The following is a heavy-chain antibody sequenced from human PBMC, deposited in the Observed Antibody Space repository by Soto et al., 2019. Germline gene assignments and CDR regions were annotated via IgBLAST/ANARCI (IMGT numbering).Heavy chain of an antibody. D-gene: IGHD2-2*01. V-gene: IGHV1-69*12. CDR3: ARDRPYCISTSCYASYFDY. CDR1: GGTFSSYA. Sequence: QVQLVQSGAAVKKPGSSVKVSCKASGGTFSSYAISWVRQAPGQGLEWMGGIIPIFGTANYAQKFQGRVTITADESTSTAYMELSSLRSEDTAVYYCARDRPYCISTSCYASYFDYWGQGTLVTVSS. J-gene: IGHJ4*02. CDR2: IIPIFGTA.